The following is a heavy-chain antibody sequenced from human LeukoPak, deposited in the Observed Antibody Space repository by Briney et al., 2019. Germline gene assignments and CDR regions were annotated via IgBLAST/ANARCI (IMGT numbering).Heavy chain of an antibody. CDR2: ISGSGGST. J-gene: IGHJ4*02. CDR3: AKESGVATISTTSIDY. CDR1: GFTVSSYS. Sequence: GGSLRLSCAASGFTVSSYSMNWVRQAPGKGLEWVSGISGSGGSTYYADSVKGRFTISRDNSKNTQYLQMNSLRAEDTALYYCAKESGVATISTTSIDYWGQGTLVTVSS. D-gene: IGHD5-12*01. V-gene: IGHV3-23*01.